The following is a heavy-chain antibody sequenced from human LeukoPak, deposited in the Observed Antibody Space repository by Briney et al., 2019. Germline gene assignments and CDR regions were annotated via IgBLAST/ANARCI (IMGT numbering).Heavy chain of an antibody. Sequence: PGGSLGLSCAASGFTFSSYGMHWVRQAPGKGLEWVAVIWYDGSNKYYADSVKGRFTISRDNSKNTLYLQMNSLRAEDTAVYYCARDQDSSGWYYTLDYWGQGTLVTVSS. J-gene: IGHJ4*02. V-gene: IGHV3-33*01. D-gene: IGHD6-19*01. CDR3: ARDQDSSGWYYTLDY. CDR1: GFTFSSYG. CDR2: IWYDGSNK.